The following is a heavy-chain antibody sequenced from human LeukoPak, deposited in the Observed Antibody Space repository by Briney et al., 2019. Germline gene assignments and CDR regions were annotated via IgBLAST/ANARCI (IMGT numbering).Heavy chain of an antibody. CDR3: ARGPIAAGTSDY. Sequence: GGSLRLSCAASGFTFSSNYMSWVRQAPGKGLEWVSVIYSGGSTYYADSVKGRFTISRDNSKNTLYLQMNSLRAEDTAVYYCARGPIAAGTSDYWGQGTLVTVSS. J-gene: IGHJ4*02. V-gene: IGHV3-66*02. CDR1: GFTFSSNY. D-gene: IGHD6-13*01. CDR2: IYSGGST.